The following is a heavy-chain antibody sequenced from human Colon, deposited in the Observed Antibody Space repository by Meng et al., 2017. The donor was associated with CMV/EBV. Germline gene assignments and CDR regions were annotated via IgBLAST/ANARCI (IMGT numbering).Heavy chain of an antibody. V-gene: IGHV4-31*02. J-gene: IGHJ5*02. CDR2: IYYSGRT. CDR1: GGPISLVGYY. D-gene: IGHD2-2*01. CDR3: ARDAVVPAARGFDP. Sequence: SGGPISLVGYYWSCIRQHPGKGLEWIGYIYYSGRTYHNPSLKSRVTISVETSKTQFSLKLSSVPAADTPVYYCARDAVVPAARGFDPWGQGTLVTVSS.